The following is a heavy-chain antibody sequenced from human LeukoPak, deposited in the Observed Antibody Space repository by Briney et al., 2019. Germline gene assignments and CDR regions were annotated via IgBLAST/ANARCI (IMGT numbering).Heavy chain of an antibody. V-gene: IGHV1-69*13. CDR3: ARDVYSGSSYFDY. CDR1: GGTFSSYA. CDR2: IIPIFGTA. D-gene: IGHD1-26*01. Sequence: GASVKVSCKASGGTFSSYAISWVRQAPGQGLEWMGGIIPIFGTANYAQKFQGRVTITADESTSTAYMELSSPRSEDTAVYYCARDVYSGSSYFDYWGQGTLVTVSS. J-gene: IGHJ4*02.